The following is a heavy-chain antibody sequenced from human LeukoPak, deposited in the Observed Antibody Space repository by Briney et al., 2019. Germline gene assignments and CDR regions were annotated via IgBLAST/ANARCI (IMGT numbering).Heavy chain of an antibody. V-gene: IGHV3-23*01. CDR3: AKDAESNNWYNWFDP. D-gene: IGHD1-1*01. CDR2: ISGYGSST. Sequence: PGGSLRLSCAASGFTFSNYAMSWVRQAPGKGLEWVSAISGYGSSTYYADSVKGRFTISRDNSKNTLYLQMNSLRAEDTAVYYCAKDAESNNWYNWFDPWGQGTLVTVSS. J-gene: IGHJ5*02. CDR1: GFTFSNYA.